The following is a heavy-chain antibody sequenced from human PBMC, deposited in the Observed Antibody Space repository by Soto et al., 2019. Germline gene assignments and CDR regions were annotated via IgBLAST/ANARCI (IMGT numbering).Heavy chain of an antibody. D-gene: IGHD3-3*01. CDR1: VFTFRSYP. CDR2: VSYDGITK. J-gene: IGHJ4*02. CDR3: TKEGLFWSGSFDS. Sequence: GSLRLSCAASVFTFRSYPMHWVRQAPGKGLEWVAIVSYDGITKYADSVKGRFTISRDNSNNTLFLQMNSLRTEDTAVYYCTKEGLFWSGSFDSWGQGTLVTVSS. V-gene: IGHV3-30-3*02.